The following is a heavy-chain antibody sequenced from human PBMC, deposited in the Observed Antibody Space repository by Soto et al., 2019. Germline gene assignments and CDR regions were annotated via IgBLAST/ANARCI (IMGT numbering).Heavy chain of an antibody. CDR1: GFTFDDYA. CDR3: AKAPTTAVTPLYYYGMDV. Sequence: GGSLRLSCAASGFTFDDYAMHWVRQAPGKGLEWVSGISWNSGSIGYADSVKGRFTISRDNAKNSLYLQMNSLRAEDTALYYCAKAPTTAVTPLYYYGMDVWGQGTTVTVSS. J-gene: IGHJ6*02. V-gene: IGHV3-9*01. D-gene: IGHD4-17*01. CDR2: ISWNSGSI.